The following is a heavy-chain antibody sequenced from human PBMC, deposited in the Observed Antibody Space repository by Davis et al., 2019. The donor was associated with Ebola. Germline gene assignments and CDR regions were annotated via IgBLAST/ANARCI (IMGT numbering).Heavy chain of an antibody. D-gene: IGHD4-17*01. CDR3: AKDTNYGDYYYGMDV. CDR1: AFTFSNYW. J-gene: IGHJ6*04. V-gene: IGHV3-74*01. Sequence: GESLKISCAASAFTFSNYWMYWVRQAPGEGLMCVSRINSDGTFTTYADSVKGRFTISRDNAKNTLYLQMNSLRAEDTAVYYCAKDTNYGDYYYGMDVWGKGTTVTVSS. CDR2: INSDGTFT.